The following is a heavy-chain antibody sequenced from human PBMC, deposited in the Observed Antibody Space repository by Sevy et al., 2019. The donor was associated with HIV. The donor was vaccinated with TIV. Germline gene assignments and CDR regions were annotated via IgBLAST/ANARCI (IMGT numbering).Heavy chain of an antibody. D-gene: IGHD5-18*01. J-gene: IGHJ4*02. CDR3: VRGGTGYSYGYY. CDR1: GFAVSNNY. CDR2: IYSGGST. Sequence: GGSLRLSCAVSGFAVSNNYMSWVCQAPGKGLEWVSVIYSGGSTDYADSAKGRFTISRDNFKNTLYLQMNSLRAEDTAVYYCVRGGTGYSYGYYWGEGTLVTVSS. V-gene: IGHV3-53*01.